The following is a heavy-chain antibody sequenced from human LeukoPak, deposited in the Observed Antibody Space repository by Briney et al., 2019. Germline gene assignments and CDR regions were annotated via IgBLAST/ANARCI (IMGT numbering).Heavy chain of an antibody. CDR1: GGSITSYY. V-gene: IGHV4-59*08. CDR3: ATLGSYQDC. Sequence: SETLSLTCTVSGGSITSYYWSWIRQPPGKGLEWIGYISYSGTTNYNPSLKSRVTFSVDTSKDQFSLKLTSVTAADTAVYYCATLGSYQDCWGQGTLVTVSS. D-gene: IGHD1-26*01. CDR2: ISYSGTT. J-gene: IGHJ4*02.